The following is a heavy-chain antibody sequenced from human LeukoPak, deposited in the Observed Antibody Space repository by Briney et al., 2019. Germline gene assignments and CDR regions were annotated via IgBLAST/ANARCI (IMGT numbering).Heavy chain of an antibody. Sequence: ASVKVSCKASGYTFTSYDINWVRQATGQGLEWMGWMNPNSGNTGYAQKFQGRVTITRNTSISTAYMELSSLRSEDAAVYYCARGLVDGSGSYYGFDYWGQGTLVTVSS. V-gene: IGHV1-8*03. J-gene: IGHJ4*02. CDR1: GYTFTSYD. CDR3: ARGLVDGSGSYYGFDY. D-gene: IGHD3-10*01. CDR2: MNPNSGNT.